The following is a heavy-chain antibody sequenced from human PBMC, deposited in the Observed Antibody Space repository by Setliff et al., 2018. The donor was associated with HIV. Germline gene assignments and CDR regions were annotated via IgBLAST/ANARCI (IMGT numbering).Heavy chain of an antibody. CDR3: ARVPTSSWYVTTQRTKEYFQQ. CDR2: IYYSGST. CDR1: GASISSGGYY. Sequence: SETLSLTCSVSGASISSGGYYWSWIRQHPGKGLEWIGCIYYSGSTYYNPSLKSRVTISEDTSKNQFSLKLSSVTAADTAIYYCARVPTSSWYVTTQRTKEYFQQWGQGTLVTVSS. V-gene: IGHV4-31*03. D-gene: IGHD6-13*01. J-gene: IGHJ1*01.